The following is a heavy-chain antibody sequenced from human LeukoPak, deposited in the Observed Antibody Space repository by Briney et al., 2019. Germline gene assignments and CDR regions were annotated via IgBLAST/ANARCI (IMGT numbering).Heavy chain of an antibody. D-gene: IGHD6-19*01. CDR1: GGSISSSSYY. CDR2: IYYSGST. CDR3: ARIRARYSSGWYQPFDY. Sequence: SETLSLTCTVSGGSISSSSYYWGWIRQPPGKGLEWIGSIYYSGSTYYNPSLKSRVTISVDTSKNQFSLKLSSVTAADTAVYYCARIRARYSSGWYQPFDYWGQGTLVTVSS. J-gene: IGHJ4*02. V-gene: IGHV4-39*07.